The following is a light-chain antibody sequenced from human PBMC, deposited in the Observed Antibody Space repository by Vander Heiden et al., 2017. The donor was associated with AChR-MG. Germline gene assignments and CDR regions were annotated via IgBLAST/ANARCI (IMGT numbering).Light chain of an antibody. CDR2: GAS. CDR1: QRVSSN. Sequence: EIVMTQSPATLSVSPGETATLPCRASQRVSSNLAWYQQKPGQAPRLLIYGASTRATGIPARFSGRGSGTEFTLTISSLQSEEFAVYYCQQYNNWPLLTFGGGTKVEIK. CDR3: QQYNNWPLLT. V-gene: IGKV3-15*01. J-gene: IGKJ4*01.